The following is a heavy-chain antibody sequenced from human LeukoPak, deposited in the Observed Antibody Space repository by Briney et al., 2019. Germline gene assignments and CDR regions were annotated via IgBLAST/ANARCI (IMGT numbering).Heavy chain of an antibody. V-gene: IGHV3-21*01. D-gene: IGHD1-26*01. CDR1: GFTFNSYS. CDR3: ARVPYSGYHFDY. Sequence: GRSLRLSCAASGFTFNSYSMNWVRQAPGKGLEWVSSISSSSSYIKYADSVMGRFTISRDNVKNSLYLQMNSLRAEDTAVYYCARVPYSGYHFDYWGQGTLVTVSS. J-gene: IGHJ4*02. CDR2: ISSSSSYI.